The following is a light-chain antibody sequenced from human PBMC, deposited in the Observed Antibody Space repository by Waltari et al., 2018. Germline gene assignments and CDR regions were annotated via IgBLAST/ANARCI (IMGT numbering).Light chain of an antibody. Sequence: DGVMTQSPLSLPVIFGQQASISGRSSQSLVHSDGKTYLNWFQQRPGQCPRRLIYKFSNRDSGVPDRFIASGSGTDFTLQISRVEAEDVGVYYCMQGTHWPRTFGQGTKLDI. CDR1: QSLVHSDGKTY. CDR3: MQGTHWPRT. CDR2: KFS. V-gene: IGKV2-30*02. J-gene: IGKJ2*01.